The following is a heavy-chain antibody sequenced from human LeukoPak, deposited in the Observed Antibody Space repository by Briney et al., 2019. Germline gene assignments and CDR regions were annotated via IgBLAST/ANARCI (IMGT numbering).Heavy chain of an antibody. Sequence: ASVEVSCKASGFTLTDYIHWVRQDPRQGLRWMGWIKPNSGDTDYAQKFQGRVTMTRDTSISTVYMELSSLRSDDTAVYYCARADSVPAGDYHYWYMDVWGKGTTVTVSS. J-gene: IGHJ6*03. CDR3: ARADSVPAGDYHYWYMDV. D-gene: IGHD2-2*01. CDR2: IKPNSGDT. CDR1: GFTLTDY. V-gene: IGHV1-2*02.